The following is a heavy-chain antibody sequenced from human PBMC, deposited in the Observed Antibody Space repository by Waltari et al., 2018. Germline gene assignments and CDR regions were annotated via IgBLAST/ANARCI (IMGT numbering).Heavy chain of an antibody. CDR2: VLYTGKT. V-gene: IGHV4-59*01. J-gene: IGHJ6*02. D-gene: IGHD2-2*02. CDR3: ARLRREYLYEGLDV. Sequence: QVQLQESGPGLVKPSETLALTCTVPGASLSRYYWNWIRQAPGKGLEWIGYVLYTGKTLYNPSLKSRVTILVDTSKNQFSLELNSVTAADTAVYFCARLRREYLYEGLDVWGQGTAVSVSS. CDR1: GASLSRYY.